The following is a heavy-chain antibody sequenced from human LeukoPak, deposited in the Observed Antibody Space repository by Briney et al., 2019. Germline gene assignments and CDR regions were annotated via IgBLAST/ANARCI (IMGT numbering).Heavy chain of an antibody. V-gene: IGHV3-48*01. Sequence: PGGSLRLSCAASGFTFSSYSMNWVRQAPGKGLEWISYISSSSGSTYDADSVKGRFTISRDNAKNSLYLQMNSLRAEDTAVYYCARVKGAVTTWGPYYFDYWGQGTLVTVSS. D-gene: IGHD4-17*01. J-gene: IGHJ4*02. CDR1: GFTFSSYS. CDR2: ISSSSGST. CDR3: ARVKGAVTTWGPYYFDY.